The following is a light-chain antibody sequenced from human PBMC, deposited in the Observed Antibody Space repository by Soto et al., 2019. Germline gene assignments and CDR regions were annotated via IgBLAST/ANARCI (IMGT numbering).Light chain of an antibody. V-gene: IGKV3-20*01. Sequence: VVLTQSPGTLSLTPGARATLSCRASQSVSSSYLAWYQQKPGQAPRLLIYGASSRATGIPDRFSGSGSGTDFTLTISRLEPEDFAVYYCQQYGSSPQTFGQGTKVDIK. J-gene: IGKJ1*01. CDR1: QSVSSSY. CDR3: QQYGSSPQT. CDR2: GAS.